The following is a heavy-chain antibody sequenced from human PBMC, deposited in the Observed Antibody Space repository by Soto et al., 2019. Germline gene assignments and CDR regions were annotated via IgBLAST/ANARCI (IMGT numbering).Heavy chain of an antibody. J-gene: IGHJ4*02. CDR2: ISSSSSYI. Sequence: EVQLVESGGGLVKPGGSLRLSCAASGFTFSSYSMNWVRQAPGKGLEWVSSISSSSSYIYYADSVKGRFTISRDNAKNSLYLQMNSLRAEDTAVYYCARDPDYYDSSGSGGGFDYWGQGTLVTVSS. CDR1: GFTFSSYS. CDR3: ARDPDYYDSSGSGGGFDY. D-gene: IGHD3-22*01. V-gene: IGHV3-21*01.